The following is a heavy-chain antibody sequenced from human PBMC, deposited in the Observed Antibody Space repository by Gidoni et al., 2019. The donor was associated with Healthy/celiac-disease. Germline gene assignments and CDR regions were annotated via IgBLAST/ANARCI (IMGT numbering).Heavy chain of an antibody. V-gene: IGHV4-30-2*01. CDR2: VYHSGGT. J-gene: IGHJ4*02. CDR3: AGGGVVDHRVSY. Sequence: QLQLQESGSGLVKPSQTLSLTCAVSGGSISSGGYSWSWIRQPPGQGLGWIGYVYHSGGTSHNPSSKGRVTISVDGSKNQFSLKLSSVAAAGTAVYYCAGGGVVDHRVSYWGQGTLVTVSS. D-gene: IGHD3-16*01. CDR1: GGSISSGGYS.